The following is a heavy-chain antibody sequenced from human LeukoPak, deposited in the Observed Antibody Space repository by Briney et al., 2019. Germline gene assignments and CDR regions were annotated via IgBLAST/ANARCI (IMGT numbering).Heavy chain of an antibody. CDR3: ARGRMRGASYGSGSYYGNWFDP. Sequence: PSETLSLTCTVSGDSTKGYYWSWIRQPAGEGLEWIGRIYTSGTTNYNPSLKSRVTMSVDTSKTQFSLRLNSVTAADTAVYYCARGRMRGASYGSGSYYGNWFDPWGQGTLVTVSS. J-gene: IGHJ5*02. D-gene: IGHD3-10*01. V-gene: IGHV4-4*07. CDR1: GDSTKGYY. CDR2: IYTSGTT.